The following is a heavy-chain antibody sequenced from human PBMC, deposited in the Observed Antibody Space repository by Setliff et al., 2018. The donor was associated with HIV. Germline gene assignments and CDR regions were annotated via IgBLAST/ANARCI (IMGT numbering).Heavy chain of an antibody. CDR2: IWDDGSNK. J-gene: IGHJ4*02. V-gene: IGHV3-33*01. Sequence: GGSLRLSCAASGFTFSRYGMHWVRQAPGKGLEWVAIIWDDGSNKYYADSVKGRFTISRDNAKNSLFLQMNSLRVEDTAVYYCARGHYSSSSGWGQGTLVTVSS. CDR3: ARGHYSSSSG. CDR1: GFTFSRYG. D-gene: IGHD6-6*01.